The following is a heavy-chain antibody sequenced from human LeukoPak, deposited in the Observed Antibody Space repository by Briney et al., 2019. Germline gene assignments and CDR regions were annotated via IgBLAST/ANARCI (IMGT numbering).Heavy chain of an antibody. J-gene: IGHJ6*02. D-gene: IGHD3-9*01. Sequence: GRSLRLSCAASGFTFDDYAMHWVRQAPGKGLEWVSGISWNSGSIGYADSVKGRFTISRDNAKNSLYLQMNSLRAEDTALYYCAKDLGHDILTGSHYYGMDVWGQGTTVTVSS. CDR3: AKDLGHDILTGSHYYGMDV. CDR2: ISWNSGSI. CDR1: GFTFDDYA. V-gene: IGHV3-9*01.